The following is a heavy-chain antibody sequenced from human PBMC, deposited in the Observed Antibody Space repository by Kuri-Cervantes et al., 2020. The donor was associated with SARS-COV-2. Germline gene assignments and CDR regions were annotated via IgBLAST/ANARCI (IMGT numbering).Heavy chain of an antibody. J-gene: IGHJ4*02. CDR2: INPSGGYT. Sequence: ASVKVSCKASGYTFTSYYMHWVRQAPGQGLEWMGIINPSGGYTSYAQKFQGRVPISVDTSKNQFSLNLSSVTAADTAVYYCARATAGSLRYFDYWGQGTLVTSPQ. D-gene: IGHD6-13*01. CDR3: ARATAGSLRYFDY. CDR1: GYTFTSYY. V-gene: IGHV1-46*01.